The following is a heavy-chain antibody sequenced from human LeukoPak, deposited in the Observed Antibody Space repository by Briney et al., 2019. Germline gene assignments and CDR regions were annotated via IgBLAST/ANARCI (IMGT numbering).Heavy chain of an antibody. J-gene: IGHJ5*02. Sequence: KPLQTLSLTCAVYGGSFSGYYWSWIRQPPGKGLEWIGEINHSVSTNYNPSLKSRVTISVDTSKNQFSLKLSSVTAADTAVYYCARGNPSYYYDSSGYYLWGQGTLVPVSS. CDR2: INHSVST. V-gene: IGHV4-34*01. CDR1: GGSFSGYY. D-gene: IGHD3-22*01. CDR3: ARGNPSYYYDSSGYYL.